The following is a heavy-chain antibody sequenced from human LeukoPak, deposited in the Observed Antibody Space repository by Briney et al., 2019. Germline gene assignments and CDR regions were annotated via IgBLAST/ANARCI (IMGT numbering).Heavy chain of an antibody. J-gene: IGHJ3*02. V-gene: IGHV1-69*13. CDR2: IILFFGTT. D-gene: IGHD2-2*01. CDR3: ASPRGYCSSTSCYAGWEDAFDI. CDR1: GYTLTSYD. Sequence: SVKVSCKASGYTLTSYDMHWVRQAPGQGLEWMGGIILFFGTTNYAQKLQGRVTITADESTSTAYMELSSLRSEDTAVYYCASPRGYCSSTSCYAGWEDAFDIWGQGTMVTVSS.